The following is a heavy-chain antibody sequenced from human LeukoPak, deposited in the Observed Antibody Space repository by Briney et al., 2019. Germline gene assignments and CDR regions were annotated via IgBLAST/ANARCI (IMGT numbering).Heavy chain of an antibody. CDR3: AREGDYYDSSGYYLTVPDY. J-gene: IGHJ4*02. Sequence: ASVKVSCKASGYTFTSYYMHWVRQAPGQGLEWMGIINPSGGSTSYAQKFQGRVTMTRDTSTSTVYMEPSSLRSEDTAVYYCAREGDYYDSSGYYLTVPDYWGQGTLVTVSS. D-gene: IGHD3-22*01. CDR1: GYTFTSYY. CDR2: INPSGGST. V-gene: IGHV1-46*01.